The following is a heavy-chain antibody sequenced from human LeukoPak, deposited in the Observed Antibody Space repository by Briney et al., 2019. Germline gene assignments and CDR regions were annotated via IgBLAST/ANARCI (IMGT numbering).Heavy chain of an antibody. Sequence: ASVKVSCKASGYTFTSYYMHWVRQAPGQGLEWMGIINPSGGSTSYAQKFQGGVTMTRDMSTSTVYMELSSLRAEDTAVYYCARERFYGDPPEAFDIWGQGTMVTVSS. J-gene: IGHJ3*02. D-gene: IGHD4-17*01. CDR2: INPSGGST. CDR1: GYTFTSYY. CDR3: ARERFYGDPPEAFDI. V-gene: IGHV1-46*01.